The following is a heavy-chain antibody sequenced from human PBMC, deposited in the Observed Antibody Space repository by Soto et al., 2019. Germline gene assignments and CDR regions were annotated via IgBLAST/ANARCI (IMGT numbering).Heavy chain of an antibody. D-gene: IGHD4-17*01. Sequence: QVQLQQSGPRLVKPSETLSLTCTVSSGPDRSHNWGWIRLPPGRGLEWIGFVYYTGDTAYNPSPRSRVSIPADTSTNDISTTLSSVTAADTAVYYCVRQGIDYLHGLVDVWGQGTTVSVSS. V-gene: IGHV4-59*08. CDR1: SGPDRSHN. CDR2: VYYTGDT. CDR3: VRQGIDYLHGLVDV. J-gene: IGHJ6*02.